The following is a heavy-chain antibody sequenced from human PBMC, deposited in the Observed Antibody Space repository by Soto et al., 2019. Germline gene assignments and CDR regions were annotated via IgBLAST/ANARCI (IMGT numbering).Heavy chain of an antibody. D-gene: IGHD2-15*01. CDR1: GFSLSTSGVG. Sequence: QITLKDSGPTLVKPTQPLTLTCTFSGFSLSTSGVGVAWIRQPPGKALEWLALLYWDDDKRYRPSLETRLTIPKDTSKNQVVRTMTNTDSVDTATYYCAYLPCSGGSCDWFSYSGMDVWGQGTTVTVSS. V-gene: IGHV2-5*02. CDR2: LYWDDDK. CDR3: AYLPCSGGSCDWFSYSGMDV. J-gene: IGHJ6*02.